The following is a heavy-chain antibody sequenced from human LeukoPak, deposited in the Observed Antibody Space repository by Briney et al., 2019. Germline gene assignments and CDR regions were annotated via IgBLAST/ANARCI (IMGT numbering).Heavy chain of an antibody. CDR1: GGTFSSYA. Sequence: ASVKVSCKASGGTFSSYAISWVRQAPGQGLEWMGGIIPIFGTANYAQKFQGRVTITTDESTSTAYMELSSLRSEDTAVYYCARQSLLTGVFHAFDIWGQGTMVTVSS. D-gene: IGHD7-27*01. V-gene: IGHV1-69*05. CDR2: IIPIFGTA. J-gene: IGHJ3*02. CDR3: ARQSLLTGVFHAFDI.